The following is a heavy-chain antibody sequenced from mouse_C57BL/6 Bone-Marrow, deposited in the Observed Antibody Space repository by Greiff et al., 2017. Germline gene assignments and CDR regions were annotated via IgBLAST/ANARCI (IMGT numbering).Heavy chain of an antibody. Sequence: LQLQQSGPELVKPGASVKLSCKASGYTFTSYDINWVKQRPGQGLEWIGWIYPRDGSTKYTEKFKGKATLTVDTSSSTAYMELHSLTSEDSAVYFCARDYGSSDWYFDVWGTGTTVTVSS. CDR2: IYPRDGST. D-gene: IGHD1-1*01. V-gene: IGHV1-85*01. J-gene: IGHJ1*03. CDR3: ARDYGSSDWYFDV. CDR1: GYTFTSYD.